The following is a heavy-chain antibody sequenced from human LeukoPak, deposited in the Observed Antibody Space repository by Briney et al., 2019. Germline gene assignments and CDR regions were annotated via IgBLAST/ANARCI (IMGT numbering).Heavy chain of an antibody. CDR2: MNPNSGNT. V-gene: IGHV1-8*01. D-gene: IGHD7-27*01. CDR3: ARGPQAGDPYFDY. J-gene: IGHJ4*02. CDR1: GYTFTSYD. Sequence: ASVKVSCKASGYTFTSYDINWVRQATGQGLEWMGWMNPNSGNTGYVQKFQGRVTMTRNTSISTAYLELSSLRSEDTAVYYCARGPQAGDPYFDYWGQGTLVTVSS.